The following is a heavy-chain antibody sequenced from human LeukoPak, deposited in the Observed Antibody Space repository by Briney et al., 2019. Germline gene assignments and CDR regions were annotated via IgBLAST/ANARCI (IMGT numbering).Heavy chain of an antibody. CDR2: IYSGGST. Sequence: GGSLRLSCAASGLTVSSNYMNCVRQAPGKGLEWVSGIYSGGSTYYADSVKGRFTISRDNSKNTLYLQMNSLRAEDTAVYYCARGAYGSGSYGDNWFDPWGQGTLVTVSS. CDR3: ARGAYGSGSYGDNWFDP. V-gene: IGHV3-66*01. J-gene: IGHJ5*02. CDR1: GLTVSSNY. D-gene: IGHD3-10*01.